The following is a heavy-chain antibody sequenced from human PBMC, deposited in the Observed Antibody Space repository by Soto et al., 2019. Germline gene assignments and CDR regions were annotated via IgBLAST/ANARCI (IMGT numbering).Heavy chain of an antibody. CDR3: AGRDSVAAALGGWYYFDY. J-gene: IGHJ4*02. V-gene: IGHV4-59*08. CDR1: GGSISSYY. Sequence: QVQLQESGPGLVKPSETLSLTCTVSGGSISSYYWSWIRQPPGKGLEWIGYIYYSGSTNYNPSLKSRVTISVDTSKNQFSLKLSSVTAADTAVYYCAGRDSVAAALGGWYYFDYWGQGTLVTVSS. D-gene: IGHD6-13*01. CDR2: IYYSGST.